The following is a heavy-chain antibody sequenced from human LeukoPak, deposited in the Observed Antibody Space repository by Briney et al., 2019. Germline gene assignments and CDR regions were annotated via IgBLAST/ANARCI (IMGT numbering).Heavy chain of an antibody. Sequence: PGGSLRLSCAASGFTFSSYSMNWVRQAPGKGLEWVSYISSSSSTIYYADSVKGRFTISRDNAKNSLYLQMNSLRAEDTALYYCAKDNVGGIAVAGTHFDYWGQGTLVTVSS. V-gene: IGHV3-48*01. CDR3: AKDNVGGIAVAGTHFDY. D-gene: IGHD6-19*01. CDR2: ISSSSSTI. CDR1: GFTFSSYS. J-gene: IGHJ4*02.